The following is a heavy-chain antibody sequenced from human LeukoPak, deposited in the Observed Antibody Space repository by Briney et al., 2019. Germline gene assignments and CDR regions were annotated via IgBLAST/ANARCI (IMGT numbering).Heavy chain of an antibody. D-gene: IGHD3-10*01. Sequence: TSEALSLTCTVSDDSITIYYWSWIRQPPGKGLEWIGEINHSGSTNYNPSLKSRVTISVDTSKNQFSLKLSSVTAADTAVYYCARHRGNIWFGEFPFDYWGQGTLVTVSS. J-gene: IGHJ4*02. CDR3: ARHRGNIWFGEFPFDY. CDR1: DDSITIYY. CDR2: INHSGST. V-gene: IGHV4-34*01.